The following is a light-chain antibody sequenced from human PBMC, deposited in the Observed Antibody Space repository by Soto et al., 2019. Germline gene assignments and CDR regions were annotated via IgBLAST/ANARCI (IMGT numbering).Light chain of an antibody. Sequence: DIQMTQSPSTLSASVGDRVTINCRASQSISIWLAWYQQKSGKGPKLLIYDASNLESGVPSRFSGSGSGTEFTLTIRSLQPDDFATYYCQQYRSFSPLTFGGGTKVDIK. J-gene: IGKJ4*01. CDR3: QQYRSFSPLT. CDR1: QSISIW. V-gene: IGKV1-5*01. CDR2: DAS.